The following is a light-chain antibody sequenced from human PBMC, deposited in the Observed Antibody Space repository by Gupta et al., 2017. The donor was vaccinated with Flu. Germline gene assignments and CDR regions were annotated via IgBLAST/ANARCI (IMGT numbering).Light chain of an antibody. CDR1: QGIRND. J-gene: IGKJ2*02. CDR2: GTS. V-gene: IGKV1-6*01. Sequence: AIQMPQSPSSLSASVGDRVTITCRASQGIRNDLGWYQQKPGKAPKLLIYGTSTLQSGVPSRFSGSGSGTDFTLTISSLQPEDFATYYCLQDYNYPRTFGQGTKLEIK. CDR3: LQDYNYPRT.